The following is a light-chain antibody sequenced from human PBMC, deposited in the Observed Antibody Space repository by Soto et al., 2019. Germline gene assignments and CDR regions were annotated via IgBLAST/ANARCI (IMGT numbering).Light chain of an antibody. V-gene: IGLV2-23*01. CDR3: CSYAGSSTWV. CDR1: SSDVGSYNL. CDR2: EGS. J-gene: IGLJ3*02. Sequence: QSALTQPASVSGSPGQSFTISCTGTSSDVGSYNLVSWYQQHPGKAPKLMIYEGSKRPSGVSNRFSGSKSGNTASLTISGLQAEDEADYYCCSYAGSSTWVFGGGTTLTVL.